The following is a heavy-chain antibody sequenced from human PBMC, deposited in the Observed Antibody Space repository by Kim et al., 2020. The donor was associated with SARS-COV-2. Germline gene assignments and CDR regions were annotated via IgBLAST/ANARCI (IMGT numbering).Heavy chain of an antibody. V-gene: IGHV3-48*03. J-gene: IGHJ4*02. CDR1: GFTFSSYE. Sequence: GGSLRLSCAASGFTFSSYEMNWVRQAPGKGLEWVSYISSSGSTIYYADSVKGRFTISRDNAKNSLYLQMNSLRAEDTAVYYCARGVIVVVPAAKGAFDYWGQGTLVTVSS. D-gene: IGHD2-2*01. CDR2: ISSSGSTI. CDR3: ARGVIVVVPAAKGAFDY.